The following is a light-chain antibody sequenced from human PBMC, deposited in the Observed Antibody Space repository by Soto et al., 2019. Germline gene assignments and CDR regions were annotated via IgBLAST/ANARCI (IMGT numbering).Light chain of an antibody. CDR1: QTISSNY. J-gene: IGKJ1*01. Sequence: EILLTQSPGTLSLSPGERDTLSCRATQTISSNYLAWYQQKPGQAPKLLIHGASTRATGIPDRFSGSGSGTDFTLTSSRLEPEDFAVYYCQLYGSSPKTFGQGNKVEV. V-gene: IGKV3-20*01. CDR2: GAS. CDR3: QLYGSSPKT.